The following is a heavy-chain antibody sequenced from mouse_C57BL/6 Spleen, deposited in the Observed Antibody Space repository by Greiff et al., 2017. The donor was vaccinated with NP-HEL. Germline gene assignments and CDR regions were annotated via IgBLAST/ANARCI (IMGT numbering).Heavy chain of an antibody. V-gene: IGHV1-59*01. CDR2: IDPSDSYT. J-gene: IGHJ4*01. D-gene: IGHD2-14*01. Sequence: VQLQQSGAELVRPGTSVKLSCKASGYTFTSYWMHWVKQRPGQGLEWIGVIDPSDSYTNYNQKFKGKATLTVDTSSSTAYMQLSSLTSEDSALYYCARGTPVDYWGQGTSVTVSS. CDR1: GYTFTSYW. CDR3: ARGTPVDY.